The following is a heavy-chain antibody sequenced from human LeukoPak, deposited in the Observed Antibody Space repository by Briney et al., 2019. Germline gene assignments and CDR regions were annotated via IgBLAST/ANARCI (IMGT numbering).Heavy chain of an antibody. CDR1: GFTFSSFS. CDR3: AKDAGGPGSYYFDC. CDR2: IRGGSSDI. D-gene: IGHD1-26*01. V-gene: IGHV3-21*05. J-gene: IGHJ4*02. Sequence: GGALRLSCATSGFTFSSFSMNWVRQAPGRGGEGVSYIRGGSSDIHYADSVKGRFTISRDNSKNTLYLQMNSLRAEDTAVYYCAKDAGGPGSYYFDCWGQGTLVTVSS.